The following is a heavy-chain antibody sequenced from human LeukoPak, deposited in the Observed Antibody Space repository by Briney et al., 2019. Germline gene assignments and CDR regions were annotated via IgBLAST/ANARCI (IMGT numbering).Heavy chain of an antibody. CDR1: GYTFTGYY. Sequence: ASVKVSCKASGYTFTGYYMHWVRQAPGQGLEWMGWINPNSGGTNYAQKFQGRVTMTRDTSISTAYMELSRLRSDDTAAYYCAREATITGTTAYYYYYYMDVWGKGTTVTVSS. J-gene: IGHJ6*03. V-gene: IGHV1-2*02. CDR3: AREATITGTTAYYYYYYMDV. D-gene: IGHD1-20*01. CDR2: INPNSGGT.